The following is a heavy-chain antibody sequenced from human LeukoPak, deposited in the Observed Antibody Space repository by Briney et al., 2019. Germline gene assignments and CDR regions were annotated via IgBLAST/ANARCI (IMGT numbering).Heavy chain of an antibody. CDR1: GYTFTSYG. CDR2: ISAYNGNT. CDR3: ARARLLWFGELSGYFDY. Sequence: ASVKVSCKASGYTFTSYGISWVRQAPGQGLEWMGWISAYNGNTNYAQKLQGRVTMTTDTSTSTAYMELRSLRSDDTAVYYCARARLLWFGELSGYFDYWGQGTLVTVSS. J-gene: IGHJ4*02. D-gene: IGHD3-10*01. V-gene: IGHV1-18*01.